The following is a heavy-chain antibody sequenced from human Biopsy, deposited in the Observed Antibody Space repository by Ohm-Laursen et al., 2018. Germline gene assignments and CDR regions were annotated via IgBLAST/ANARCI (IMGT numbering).Heavy chain of an antibody. CDR2: INPTGGTA. J-gene: IGHJ6*02. CDR3: ARDETGSSVVGPYYYGMDV. CDR1: RYSFTMYY. Sequence: SAKASRKASRYSFTMYYINWVRQAPGQGLEWVGIINPTGGTASYAEKFQGRVTLTWDTSPGTVYLELNSLISEATALYYCARDETGSSVVGPYYYGMDVGGQGTTVTVSS. V-gene: IGHV1-46*01. D-gene: IGHD3-9*01.